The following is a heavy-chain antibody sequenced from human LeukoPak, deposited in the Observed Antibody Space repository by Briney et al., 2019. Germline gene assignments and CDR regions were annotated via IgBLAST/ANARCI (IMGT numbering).Heavy chain of an antibody. D-gene: IGHD6-19*01. V-gene: IGHV4-34*01. J-gene: IGHJ5*02. CDR1: GGSFSGYY. Sequence: SETLSLTCAVYGGSFSGYYWSWIRQPPGKGLEWIGKINHSGSTNYNPSLKSRVTISVDTSKNQFSLKLSSVTAADTAVYYCARGAWLETYRWFDPWGQGTLVTVSS. CDR3: ARGAWLETYRWFDP. CDR2: INHSGST.